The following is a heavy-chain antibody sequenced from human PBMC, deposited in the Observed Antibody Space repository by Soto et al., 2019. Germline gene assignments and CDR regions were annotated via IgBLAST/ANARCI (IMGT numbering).Heavy chain of an antibody. D-gene: IGHD1-1*01. CDR3: ARVAGHKNARFDN. Sequence: QVQLVQSGAEVKKPGSSVKVSCKASGGVFSNYALTWVRQAPGQGLEWVGGIVPVFGTPNYAPKFQGRVTVTADESTRTGYMELSSLTSEDTAMYYCARVAGHKNARFDNWGQGALVTVSS. V-gene: IGHV1-69*01. CDR2: IVPVFGTP. CDR1: GGVFSNYA. J-gene: IGHJ4*02.